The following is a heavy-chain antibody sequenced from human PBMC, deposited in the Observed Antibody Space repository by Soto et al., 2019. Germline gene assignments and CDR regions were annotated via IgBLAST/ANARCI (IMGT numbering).Heavy chain of an antibody. V-gene: IGHV3-30-3*01. Sequence: GGSLRLSCAASGFTFSTYAMSWVRQAPGKGLEWVAVISYDGSNKYYADSVKGRFTISRDNSKNTLYLQMNSLRAEDTAVYYCARENSSSSEGFYYYYGMAVWGQGTTVTVSS. J-gene: IGHJ6*02. CDR1: GFTFSTYA. D-gene: IGHD6-6*01. CDR3: ARENSSSSEGFYYYYGMAV. CDR2: ISYDGSNK.